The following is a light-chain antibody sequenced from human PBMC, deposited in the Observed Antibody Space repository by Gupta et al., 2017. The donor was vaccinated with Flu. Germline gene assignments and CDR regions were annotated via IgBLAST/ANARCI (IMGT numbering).Light chain of an antibody. CDR3: QAWAHSSNLRCV. CDR2: DVG. J-gene: IGLJ3*02. Sequence: TARITCGGGDIGSKNVYWYQQQPGQGPVLVVYDVGDRPSGIPDRFSGSKPGNTATLTITGVEAGDEADYYCQAWAHSSNLRCVFGGGTKLSVL. CDR1: DIGSKN. V-gene: IGLV3-21*02.